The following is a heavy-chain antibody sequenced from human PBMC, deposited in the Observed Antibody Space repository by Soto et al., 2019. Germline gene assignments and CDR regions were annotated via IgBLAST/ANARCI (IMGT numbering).Heavy chain of an antibody. CDR1: GFTFSSYA. CDR3: ARDWGGLGY. D-gene: IGHD3-10*01. V-gene: IGHV3-30-3*01. CDR2: ISYDGSNK. Sequence: QVQLVESGGGVVQPGRSLRLSCAASGFTFSSYAMHWVRQAPGKGLEWVAVISYDGSNKYYADSVKGRFTISRDNSKNTLYLQMNSLRAEDTAVYYCARDWGGLGYWGQGTLVTVSS. J-gene: IGHJ4*02.